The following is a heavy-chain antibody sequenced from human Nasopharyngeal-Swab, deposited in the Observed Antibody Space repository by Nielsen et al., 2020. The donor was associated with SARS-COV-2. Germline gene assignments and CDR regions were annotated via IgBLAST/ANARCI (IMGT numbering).Heavy chain of an antibody. V-gene: IGHV4-34*01. CDR1: GRSFSGYY. J-gene: IGHJ4*02. CDR3: ARGELLDY. Sequence: SETLSLTCAVYGRSFSGYYWSWIRQPPGKGLEWIGEINHSGSTSYNPSLKSRVTISVDTSKNQFSLKLSSVTAADTAVYYCARGELLDYWGQGTPVTVSS. D-gene: IGHD1-7*01. CDR2: INHSGST.